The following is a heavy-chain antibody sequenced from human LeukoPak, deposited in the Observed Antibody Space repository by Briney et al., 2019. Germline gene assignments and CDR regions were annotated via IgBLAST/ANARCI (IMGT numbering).Heavy chain of an antibody. CDR1: GFTFSSYN. CDR3: ARTGDSGSYFGY. Sequence: GGSLRLSCAASGFTFSSYNMNWVRQAPGKGLEWVSSISSSSSYIYYADSMKGRFTISRDNAKNSLYLQMNSLRAEDTAVYYCARTGDSGSYFGYWGQGTLVTVSS. CDR2: ISSSSSYI. D-gene: IGHD1-26*01. V-gene: IGHV3-21*01. J-gene: IGHJ4*02.